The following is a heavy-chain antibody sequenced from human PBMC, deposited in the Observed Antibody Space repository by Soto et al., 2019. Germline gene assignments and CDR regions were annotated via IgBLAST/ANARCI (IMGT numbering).Heavy chain of an antibody. CDR2: INAGNGNT. V-gene: IGHV1-3*01. CDR3: ARDLNGYCSSTSCYTHGAFDI. J-gene: IGHJ3*02. CDR1: GYTFTSYA. Sequence: GASVKVSCKASGYTFTSYAMHWVRQAPGQRLEWMGWINAGNGNTKYSQKFQGRVTITRDTSASTAYMELSSLRSEDTAVYYCARDLNGYCSSTSCYTHGAFDIWGQGTMVTVSS. D-gene: IGHD2-2*02.